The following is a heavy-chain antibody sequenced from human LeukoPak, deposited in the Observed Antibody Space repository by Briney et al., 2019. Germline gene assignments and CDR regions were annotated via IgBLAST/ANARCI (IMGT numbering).Heavy chain of an antibody. V-gene: IGHV4-59*08. Sequence: SETLSLTCTVSGGSITNYYWSWIRQPPGEGLEWIGYSHYTGKTYYNPSLKSRVTMSVDTSKSQFSLRLTSVTAADTAVYYCARRGNFDCWGQGTLVTVSS. D-gene: IGHD6-13*01. CDR3: ARRGNFDC. J-gene: IGHJ4*02. CDR1: GGSITNYY. CDR2: SHYTGKT.